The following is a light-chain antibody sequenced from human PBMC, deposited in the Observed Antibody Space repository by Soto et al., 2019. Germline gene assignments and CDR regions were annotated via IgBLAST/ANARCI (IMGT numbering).Light chain of an antibody. CDR3: SSYTSSSTLDV. Sequence: QSALTQPASVSGSPGQSITISCTGTSSDIGGYNSVSWYQQHPGKAPKLMIYEVSNRPSGISNRFSGSKSGNTASLTISGRQAEDEADYYCSSYTSSSTLDVFGTGTKVTVL. J-gene: IGLJ1*01. CDR1: SSDIGGYNS. CDR2: EVS. V-gene: IGLV2-14*01.